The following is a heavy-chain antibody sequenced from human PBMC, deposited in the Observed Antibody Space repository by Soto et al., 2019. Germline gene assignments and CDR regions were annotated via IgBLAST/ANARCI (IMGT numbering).Heavy chain of an antibody. CDR1: GFSLTTSGVG. J-gene: IGHJ4*02. Sequence: QITLNESGPTQVNPRQTLTLTCTFSGFSLTTSGVGVGWIRQSPGKAPEWLALIYWDDDKRYSPSLKGRLTITKDTSKNQVVLTMADLDPADTATYYCAHRVLRTVFGLVTTTAIYFDFWGQGTPVAVSS. V-gene: IGHV2-5*02. CDR2: IYWDDDK. D-gene: IGHD3-3*01. CDR3: AHRVLRTVFGLVTTTAIYFDF.